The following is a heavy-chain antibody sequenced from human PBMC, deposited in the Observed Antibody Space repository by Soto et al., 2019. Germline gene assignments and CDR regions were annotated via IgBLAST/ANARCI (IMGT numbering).Heavy chain of an antibody. CDR1: GGSISSGDYY. V-gene: IGHV4-30-4*01. Sequence: SETLSLTCTVSGGSISSGDYYWSWIRQPPGKGLEWIGYIYYSGSTYYNPSLKSRVTISIDTSKNQFSLKLSSVTAADTAVYHCASHRSLVFGFSRGQLGYWGQGNQVTVSS. CDR2: IYYSGST. D-gene: IGHD3-16*02. CDR3: ASHRSLVFGFSRGQLGY. J-gene: IGHJ4*02.